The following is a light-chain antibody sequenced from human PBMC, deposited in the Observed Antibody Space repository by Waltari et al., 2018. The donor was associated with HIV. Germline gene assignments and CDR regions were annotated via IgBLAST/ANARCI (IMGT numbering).Light chain of an antibody. CDR3: QVWDTTTDQWV. V-gene: IGLV3-21*04. J-gene: IGLJ3*02. CDR1: NIGSNS. CDR2: DDN. Sequence: SYVLTQPPSVSVDPGETARITCGGTNIGSNSVQWYQQKPGQAPVLVIYDDNDRPSGIPERFSGSSSGNTATLTSSRVEAGDEADYYCQVWDTTTDQWVFGGGTELAVL.